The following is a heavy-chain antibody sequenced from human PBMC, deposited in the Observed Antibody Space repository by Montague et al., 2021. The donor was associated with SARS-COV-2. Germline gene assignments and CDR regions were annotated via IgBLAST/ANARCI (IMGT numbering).Heavy chain of an antibody. CDR2: INGASSRT. Sequence: SMRLSCAASGFIFSDYNMTWIRQTPGKGLEWISYINGASSRTNYADSVKGRFTISRDYAKNSLFLQMNSLRVEDTAVYYCARGISLFDPWGQGALVTVSS. CDR1: GFIFSDYN. CDR3: ARGISLFDP. V-gene: IGHV3-11*05. J-gene: IGHJ5*02.